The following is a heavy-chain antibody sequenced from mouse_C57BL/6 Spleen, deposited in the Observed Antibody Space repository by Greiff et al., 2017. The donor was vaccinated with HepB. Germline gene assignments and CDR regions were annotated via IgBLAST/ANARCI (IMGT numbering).Heavy chain of an antibody. CDR3: ARGEDYDYDKGDWFAY. J-gene: IGHJ3*01. D-gene: IGHD2-4*01. CDR2: ISYSGST. CDR1: GYSITSGYD. Sequence: EVKLQESGPGMVKPSQSLSLTCTVTGYSITSGYDWHWIRHFPGNKLEWMGYISYSGSTNYNPSLKSRISITHDTSKNHFFLKLNSVTTEDTATYYCARGEDYDYDKGDWFAYWGQGTLVTVSA. V-gene: IGHV3-1*01.